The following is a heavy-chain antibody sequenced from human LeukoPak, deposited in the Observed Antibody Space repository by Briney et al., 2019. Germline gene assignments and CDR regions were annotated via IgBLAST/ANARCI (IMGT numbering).Heavy chain of an antibody. CDR3: AREWYGSGLETNWFDP. V-gene: IGHV3-64*01. Sequence: PGGSLRLSCAASGFTFSSYAMHWVRQAPGKGLGYVSAISSNGGSTYYANSVKGRFTISRDNSKNTLYLQMGSLRAEDMAVYYCAREWYGSGLETNWFDPWGQGTLVTVSS. CDR1: GFTFSSYA. D-gene: IGHD3-10*01. CDR2: ISSNGGST. J-gene: IGHJ5*02.